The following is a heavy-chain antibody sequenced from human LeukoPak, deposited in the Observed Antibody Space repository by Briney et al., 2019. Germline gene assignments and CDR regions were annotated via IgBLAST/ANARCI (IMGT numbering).Heavy chain of an antibody. J-gene: IGHJ4*02. D-gene: IGHD3-22*01. Sequence: ASVKVSCKASGYTFTRYYMHWVRQAPGQGLEWMGIINPSGGNANYAQKFQGRVTMTRDMSTSTVYMELSSLRSEDTAVYYCANRPYDSSGYFDYWGQGTLVTVSS. CDR2: INPSGGNA. CDR3: ANRPYDSSGYFDY. V-gene: IGHV1-46*01. CDR1: GYTFTRYY.